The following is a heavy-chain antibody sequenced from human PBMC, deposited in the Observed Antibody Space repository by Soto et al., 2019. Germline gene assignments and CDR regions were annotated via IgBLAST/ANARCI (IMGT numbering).Heavy chain of an antibody. Sequence: SETLSLTCTVSGGSISSYYWSWIRQPPGKGLEWIGYIYYSGSTNYNPSLKSRVTMTTDTSTSTAYMELRSLRSDDTAVYYCARGGLGYCSGGSCPQNWFDPWGQGTLVTVSS. J-gene: IGHJ5*02. D-gene: IGHD2-15*01. CDR1: GGSISSYY. V-gene: IGHV4-59*01. CDR3: ARGGLGYCSGGSCPQNWFDP. CDR2: IYYSGST.